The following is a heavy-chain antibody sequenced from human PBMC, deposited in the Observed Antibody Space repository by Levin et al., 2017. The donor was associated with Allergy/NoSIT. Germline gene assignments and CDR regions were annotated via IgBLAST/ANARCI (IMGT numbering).Heavy chain of an antibody. CDR1: GFTFNTYP. Sequence: PGESLKISCAASGFTFNTYPMHWVRQAPGKGLEYVSAISSTGGSTYYANSVKGRFTISRDNSKNTLYLQMGSLRADDMAVYYCARDGSPYCTVGSCYPQYYFDYWGQGTLVTVSS. CDR3: ARDGSPYCTVGSCYPQYYFDY. V-gene: IGHV3-64*01. J-gene: IGHJ4*02. D-gene: IGHD2-15*01. CDR2: ISSTGGST.